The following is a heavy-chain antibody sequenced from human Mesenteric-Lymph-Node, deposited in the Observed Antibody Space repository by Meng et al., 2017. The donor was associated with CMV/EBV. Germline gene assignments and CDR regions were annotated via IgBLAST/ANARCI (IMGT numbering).Heavy chain of an antibody. V-gene: IGHV1-69*16. J-gene: IGHJ3*02. CDR3: ARERYCSSTSCYSRDAFDI. Sequence: SVKVSCKPSGYTFTAYYMHWVRQAPGQGLEWMGGIIPILGTAKYAQKFQGRVTITTDESTSTAYMELSSLRSEDTAVYYCARERYCSSTSCYSRDAFDIWGQGTMVTVSS. CDR1: GYTFTAYY. D-gene: IGHD2-2*01. CDR2: IIPILGTA.